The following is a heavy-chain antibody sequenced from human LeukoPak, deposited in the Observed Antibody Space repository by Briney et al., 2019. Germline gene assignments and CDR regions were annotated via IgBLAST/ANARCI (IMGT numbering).Heavy chain of an antibody. CDR1: GGSFSGYY. D-gene: IGHD6-13*01. V-gene: IGHV4-34*01. J-gene: IGHJ4*02. CDR2: INHSGST. Sequence: PSETLSLTCAVYGGSFSGYYWSWIRQPPGKGLEWIGEINHSGSTNYNPSLKSRVTISVDTSKNQFSLKLSSVTAADTAVYYCARALIAAAGTTFDYWGQGTLVTVSS. CDR3: ARALIAAAGTTFDY.